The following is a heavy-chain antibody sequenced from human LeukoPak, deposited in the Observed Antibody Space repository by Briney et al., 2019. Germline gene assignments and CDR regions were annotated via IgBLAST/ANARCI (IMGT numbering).Heavy chain of an antibody. CDR1: GGSISSGGYS. Sequence: SQTLSLTCAVSGGSISSGGYSWSWIRQPSGKGLEWIGYIYHSGSTYYNPSLKSRVTISVDRSKNQFSLKLSSVTAADTAVYYCASHDYGDPGAFDIWGQGTLVTVSS. CDR3: ASHDYGDPGAFDI. J-gene: IGHJ4*02. V-gene: IGHV4-30-2*01. D-gene: IGHD4-17*01. CDR2: IYHSGST.